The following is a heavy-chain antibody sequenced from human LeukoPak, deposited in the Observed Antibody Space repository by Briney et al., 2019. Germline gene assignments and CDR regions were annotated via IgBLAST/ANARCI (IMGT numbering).Heavy chain of an antibody. CDR3: ARGPYYDILTGPREYYYHMDV. D-gene: IGHD3-9*01. V-gene: IGHV1-8*01. CDR2: MNPNSGNT. CDR1: GYTFTSYD. Sequence: GASVKVSCKASGYTFTSYDINWVRQATGQGLEWMGWMNPNSGNTGYAQKFQGRVTMTRNTSISTAYMELSSLRSEDTAVYYCARGPYYDILTGPREYYYHMDVWGKGTTVTVSS. J-gene: IGHJ6*03.